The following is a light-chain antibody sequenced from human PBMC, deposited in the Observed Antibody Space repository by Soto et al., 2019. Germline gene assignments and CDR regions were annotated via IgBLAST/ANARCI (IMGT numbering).Light chain of an antibody. CDR1: QSVSSY. V-gene: IGKV3-11*01. CDR2: DAS. CDR3: QQYNDWPPFT. Sequence: EIVLTQSPATLSLSPGERATLSCRASQSVSSYLAWYHQKPGQAPRLLIYDASNRATGIPARFSGSGSGTDFTLTISSLQSEDFAVYYCQQYNDWPPFTVGPGTKVDIK. J-gene: IGKJ3*01.